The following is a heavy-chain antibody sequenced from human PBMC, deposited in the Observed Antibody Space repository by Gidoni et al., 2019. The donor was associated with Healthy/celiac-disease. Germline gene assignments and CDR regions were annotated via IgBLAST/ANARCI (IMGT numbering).Heavy chain of an antibody. V-gene: IGHV3-21*01. CDR2: ISSSSSYI. CDR3: ARDRGGSYGNWFDP. D-gene: IGHD1-26*01. Sequence: EVQLVESGGGLVKPGGSLRLSCAASGFTFSSYSMNWVRQAPGKGLEWVSSISSSSSYIYYADSVKGRFTISRDNAKNSLYLQMNSLRAEDTAVYYCARDRGGSYGNWFDPWGQGTLVTVSS. CDR1: GFTFSSYS. J-gene: IGHJ5*02.